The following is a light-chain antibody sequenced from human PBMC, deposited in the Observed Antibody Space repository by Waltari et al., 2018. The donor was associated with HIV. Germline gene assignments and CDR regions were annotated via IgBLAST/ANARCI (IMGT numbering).Light chain of an antibody. Sequence: QSALTQPASVSGSPGQSITISCTGTSSDVGSYNLVSWYQQHPGKAPKLIYEVSKRPSGVSNRFSGSKSGNTASLTISGLQAEDEADYYCCSYAGSSTVVFGGGTKLTVL. CDR2: EVS. CDR3: CSYAGSSTVV. J-gene: IGLJ2*01. CDR1: SSDVGSYNL. V-gene: IGLV2-23*02.